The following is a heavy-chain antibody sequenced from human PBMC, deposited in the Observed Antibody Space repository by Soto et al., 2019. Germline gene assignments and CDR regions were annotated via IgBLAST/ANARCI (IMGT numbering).Heavy chain of an antibody. D-gene: IGHD2-21*02. CDR2: IIPILGIA. Sequence: QVQLVQSGAEVKKPGSSVKVSCKASGGTFSSYTISWVRQAPGQGLEWMGRIIPILGIANYAQKIQGRVKKTAHKSTSPADMERSNLRSKDTAVYYCAKDLDCCRHCYPTYWGQGPLVTVSS. CDR1: GGTFSSYT. CDR3: AKDLDCCRHCYPTY. J-gene: IGHJ4*01. V-gene: IGHV1-69*08.